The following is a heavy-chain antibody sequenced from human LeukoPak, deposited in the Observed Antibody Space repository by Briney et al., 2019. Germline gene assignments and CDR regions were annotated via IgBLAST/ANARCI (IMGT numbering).Heavy chain of an antibody. D-gene: IGHD4-17*01. CDR1: GGSFSGYY. CDR3: ARDLRYGDSFDY. V-gene: IGHV4-34*01. J-gene: IGHJ4*02. CDR2: INHSGST. Sequence: SETLSLTCAVYGGSFSGYYWSWIRHPPGKGLEWLGEINHSGSTNYNPSLKSRVTISVDTSKNQFSLKLSSVTAADTAVYYCARDLRYGDSFDYWGQGTLVTVSS.